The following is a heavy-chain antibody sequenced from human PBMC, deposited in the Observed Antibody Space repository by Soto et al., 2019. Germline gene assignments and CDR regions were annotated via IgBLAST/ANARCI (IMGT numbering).Heavy chain of an antibody. V-gene: IGHV4-31*03. CDR3: AGAVSDFDVRRYRTSYFDQ. Sequence: TLSLTCTVSGASVSTGVYYWTWIRQHPGRGLEWIGYIDNSGSTYYNPSLTGRVDISVDTSKNQFSLNLQSLTAADTAFYYCAGAVSDFDVRRYRTSYFDQWCQGLLVTVS. CDR2: IDNSGST. J-gene: IGHJ4*02. CDR1: GASVSTGVYY. D-gene: IGHD3-10*02.